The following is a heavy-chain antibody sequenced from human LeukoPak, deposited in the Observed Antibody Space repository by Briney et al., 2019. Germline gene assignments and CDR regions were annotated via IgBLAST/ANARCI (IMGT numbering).Heavy chain of an antibody. D-gene: IGHD5/OR15-5a*01. CDR1: GGSISGYF. J-gene: IGHJ4*02. Sequence: SETLSLTCTVSGGSISGYFWTWIRQPPGKGLEWIGYMYHSGGTDYNPSLKSRVTISVDMSKNQFSLRLSAVTAADTAVYYCARDPTPSTLTDYWGQGTLVTVSS. CDR2: MYHSGGT. CDR3: ARDPTPSTLTDY. V-gene: IGHV4-59*01.